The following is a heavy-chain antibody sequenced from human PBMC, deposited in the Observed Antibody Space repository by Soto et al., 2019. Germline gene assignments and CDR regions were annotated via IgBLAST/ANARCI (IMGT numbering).Heavy chain of an antibody. J-gene: IGHJ5*02. Sequence: SETLSLTCAVSGYSISSGYYWGWIRQPPGKGLEWIGSIYHSGSTYYNPSLKSRVTISVDTSKNQFSLKLSSVTAADTAVYYCARKASTGYSSTQFGNCFDPWRQGTLVTVSS. CDR1: GYSISSGYY. V-gene: IGHV4-38-2*01. D-gene: IGHD6-13*01. CDR3: ARKASTGYSSTQFGNCFDP. CDR2: IYHSGST.